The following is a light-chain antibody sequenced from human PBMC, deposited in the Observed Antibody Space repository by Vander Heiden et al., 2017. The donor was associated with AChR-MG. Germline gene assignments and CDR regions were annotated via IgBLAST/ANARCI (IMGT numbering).Light chain of an antibody. CDR2: DIN. J-gene: IGLJ3*02. CDR1: SSHVGSPDR. CDR3: SLYTTSKMM. V-gene: IGLV2-14*03. Sequence: QSALTQPAPVSGPPGPSTTISCTGTSSHVGSPDRDSWHQQPPGKAPRLIIYDINDRPSGVSHRFSGSKSGNTASLKISGLQAEDEANYYCSLYTTSKMMFGGGTKLTVL.